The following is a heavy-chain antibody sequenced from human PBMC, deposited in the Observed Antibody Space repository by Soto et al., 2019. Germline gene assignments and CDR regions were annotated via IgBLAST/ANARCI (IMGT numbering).Heavy chain of an antibody. Sequence: ASVKVSCKASGYTFTSYDINWVRQATGQGLEWMGWMNPNSGNTGYAQKFQGRVTMTRNTSISTAYMELSSLRSEDTAVYYCAADPTIVGAPDFDYWGQGTLVTVSS. CDR2: MNPNSGNT. V-gene: IGHV1-8*01. CDR3: AADPTIVGAPDFDY. D-gene: IGHD1-26*01. J-gene: IGHJ4*02. CDR1: GYTFTSYD.